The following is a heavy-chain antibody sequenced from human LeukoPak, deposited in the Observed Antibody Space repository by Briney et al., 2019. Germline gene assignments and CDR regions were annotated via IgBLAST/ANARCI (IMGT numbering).Heavy chain of an antibody. V-gene: IGHV3-21*04. CDR2: ISGSSSDI. Sequence: GGSLRLSCAASGFTFSVYNMHWVRKAPGKGLEWVSFISGSSSDIYYADSVKGRFTISRDNAKNSLYLQMNSLRAEDTAVYYCAKGGRNDAFDIWGQGTMVTVSS. CDR3: AKGGRNDAFDI. CDR1: GFTFSVYN. J-gene: IGHJ3*02.